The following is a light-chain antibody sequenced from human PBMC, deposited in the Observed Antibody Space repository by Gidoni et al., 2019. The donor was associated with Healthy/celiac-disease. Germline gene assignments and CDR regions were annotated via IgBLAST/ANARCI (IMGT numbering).Light chain of an antibody. V-gene: IGLV2-14*01. J-gene: IGLJ1*01. Sequence: PAPVSGSPGQSITISCTGTSSDVGGYNYVSWYQQHPGKAPKLMIYEVSNRPSGVSNRFSGSKSGNTASLTISGLQAEDEADYYCSSYTSSSTLVFGTGTKVTVL. CDR1: SSDVGGYNY. CDR2: EVS. CDR3: SSYTSSSTLV.